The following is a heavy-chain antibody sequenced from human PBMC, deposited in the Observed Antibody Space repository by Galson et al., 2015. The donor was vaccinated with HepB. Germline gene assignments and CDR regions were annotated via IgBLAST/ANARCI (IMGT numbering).Heavy chain of an antibody. CDR3: AKDLGSGWYLSDY. CDR1: GFTFSRYG. D-gene: IGHD6-19*01. V-gene: IGHV3-30*18. CDR2: ISYDGSNK. J-gene: IGHJ4*02. Sequence: SLRLSCAASGFTFSRYGMHWVRQAPGKGLEWVALISYDGSNKYYADSLKGRFTISRDNSNNALYLQMNSLRAEDTAVYYCAKDLGSGWYLSDYWGQGTLVTVSS.